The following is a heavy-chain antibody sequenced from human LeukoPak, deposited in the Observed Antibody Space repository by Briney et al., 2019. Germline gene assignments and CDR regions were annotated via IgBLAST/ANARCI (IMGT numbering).Heavy chain of an antibody. J-gene: IGHJ5*02. V-gene: IGHV4-38-2*01. CDR2: IYHSGST. D-gene: IGHD6-13*01. CDR3: ARQFGSSWYWFDP. Sequence: KASETLSLTCAVSGYSISSGYYWGWIRQPPGKGLEWIGSIYHSGSTYYNPSLKSRVTISVGTSKNQFSLKLSSVTAADTAVYYCARQFGSSWYWFDPWGQGTLVTVSS. CDR1: GYSISSGYY.